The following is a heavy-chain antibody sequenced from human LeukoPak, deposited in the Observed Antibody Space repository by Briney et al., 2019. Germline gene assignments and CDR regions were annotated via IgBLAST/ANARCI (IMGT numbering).Heavy chain of an antibody. V-gene: IGHV3-23*01. J-gene: IGHJ4*02. D-gene: IGHD4-17*01. CDR3: AKGRDYGDLFDY. Sequence: GGSLRLSCAASGFTFSSYAMSWVRQAPGKGLEWVSAISGSGGSTYYADSVKVRFTISRDNSKNTLHLQMNSLRAEVTAVYYCAKGRDYGDLFDYWGQGTLVTVSS. CDR2: ISGSGGST. CDR1: GFTFSSYA.